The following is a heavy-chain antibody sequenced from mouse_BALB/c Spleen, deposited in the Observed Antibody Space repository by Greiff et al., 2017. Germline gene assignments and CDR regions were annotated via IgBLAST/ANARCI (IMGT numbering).Heavy chain of an antibody. V-gene: IGHV1-9*01. CDR3: ARGGYYGSSRYFDV. J-gene: IGHJ1*01. D-gene: IGHD1-1*01. CDR2: ILPGSGST. Sequence: VQLQQSGAELMKPGASVKISCKATGFTFSSYWIEWVKQRPGHGLEWIGEILPGSGSTNYNEKFKGKATFTADTSSNTAYMQLSSLTSEDSAVYYCARGGYYGSSRYFDVWGAGTTVTVSS. CDR1: GFTFSSYW.